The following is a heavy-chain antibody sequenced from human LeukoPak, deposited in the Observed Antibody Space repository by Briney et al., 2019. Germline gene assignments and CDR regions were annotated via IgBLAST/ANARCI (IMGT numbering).Heavy chain of an antibody. J-gene: IGHJ2*01. CDR1: GFTFDDHT. Sequence: GGSLRLSCAASGFTFDDHTMHWVRQAPGKGLEWVSLISWDGGSTYYADSVKGRFTISRDNSKNSLYLQMNSLRTEDTALYYCARGPHDSSGYYLHWYFDLWGRGTLVTVSS. V-gene: IGHV3-43*01. CDR2: ISWDGGST. D-gene: IGHD3-22*01. CDR3: ARGPHDSSGYYLHWYFDL.